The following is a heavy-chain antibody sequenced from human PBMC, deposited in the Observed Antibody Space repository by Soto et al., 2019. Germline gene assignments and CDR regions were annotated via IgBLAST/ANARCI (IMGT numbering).Heavy chain of an antibody. D-gene: IGHD6-13*01. Sequence: SDTLSLTCTVSGGSVSSGSYYWSWIRQPPGKGLEWIGYIYYSGSTNYNPSLKSRVTISVDTSKNQFSLKLSSVTAADTAVYYCARESSSWSNWFDPWGQGTLVTVSS. V-gene: IGHV4-61*01. CDR1: GGSVSSGSYY. CDR3: ARESSSWSNWFDP. J-gene: IGHJ5*02. CDR2: IYYSGST.